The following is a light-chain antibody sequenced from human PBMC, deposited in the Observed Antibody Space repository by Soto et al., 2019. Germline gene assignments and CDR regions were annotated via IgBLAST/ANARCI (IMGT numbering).Light chain of an antibody. Sequence: QSVLTQPPSASGTPGQTVTISCSGSSSNIGSNHVYWYQQVSGTAPKLLIFGNNQRPSGVPDRFSGSKSGTSASLAISGLRSDDEADYYCAAWDDSLNAYVFAAGTKSPS. J-gene: IGLJ1*01. V-gene: IGLV1-47*02. CDR2: GNN. CDR3: AAWDDSLNAYV. CDR1: SSNIGSNH.